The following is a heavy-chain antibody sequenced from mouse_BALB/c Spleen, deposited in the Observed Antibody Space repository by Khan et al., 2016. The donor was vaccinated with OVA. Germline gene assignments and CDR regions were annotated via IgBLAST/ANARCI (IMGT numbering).Heavy chain of an antibody. CDR2: ISSGGTYT. J-gene: IGHJ2*01. CDR1: GFTFSSYA. Sequence: EVELVESGGTLVKPGGSLKLSCAASGFTFSSYAMSWVRQTPEKRLEWVATISSGGTYTYYPDSVKGRFTISRDNAKNTLYLQMSSLRSKDTAMYYCVRDYYGSSYEDYWGQGTTHTGSS. CDR3: VRDYYGSSYEDY. D-gene: IGHD1-1*01. V-gene: IGHV5-9-3*01.